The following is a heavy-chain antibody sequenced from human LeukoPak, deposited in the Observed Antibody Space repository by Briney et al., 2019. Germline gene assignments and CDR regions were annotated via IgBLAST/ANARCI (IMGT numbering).Heavy chain of an antibody. D-gene: IGHD5/OR15-5a*01. CDR2: ISSSSSTI. J-gene: IGHJ4*02. CDR3: VRDRLSGLDY. Sequence: GGSLRLSCAASGFTFNTYNMNWVRQAPGKGLEWVSYISSSSSTIYYADSVKGRFTISRDNAKNSLYLQMNSLRAEDTAVYYCVRDRLSGLDYWGQGTLVTVSS. V-gene: IGHV3-48*04. CDR1: GFTFNTYN.